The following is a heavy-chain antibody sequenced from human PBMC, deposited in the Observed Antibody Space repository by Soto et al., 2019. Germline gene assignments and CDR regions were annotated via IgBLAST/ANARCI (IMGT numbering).Heavy chain of an antibody. J-gene: IGHJ6*02. Sequence: KASETLSLTCTVSGGFISNYYWSWVRQSPGKGLEWIGYIYYSGTTNYNPSLKSRVTILLDMSKNQFSLRLRSVTAADTAVYYCARAPGPYSSSSGLFPYYYYYYGMDVWGQGTTVTVSS. D-gene: IGHD6-6*01. CDR2: IYYSGTT. V-gene: IGHV4-59*01. CDR1: GGFISNYY. CDR3: ARAPGPYSSSSGLFPYYYYYYGMDV.